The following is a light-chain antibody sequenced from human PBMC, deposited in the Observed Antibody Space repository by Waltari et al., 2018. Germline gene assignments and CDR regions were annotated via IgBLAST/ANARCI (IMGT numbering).Light chain of an antibody. J-gene: IGLJ2*01. Sequence: SDDLTQPPSVSVSPGQTARSTCSGAALPKRDAYWYQQKPGQAPVLMIFKDSERPSGIPERFSGSSSGTMGTLTISGVQAEDEADYYCQSVDSTGSYVVFGGGTKLTVL. CDR1: ALPKRD. V-gene: IGLV3-25*03. CDR3: QSVDSTGSYVV. CDR2: KDS.